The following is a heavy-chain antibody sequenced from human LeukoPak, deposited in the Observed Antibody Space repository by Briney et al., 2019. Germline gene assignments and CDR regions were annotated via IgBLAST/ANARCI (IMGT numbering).Heavy chain of an antibody. D-gene: IGHD6-19*01. J-gene: IGHJ6*02. V-gene: IGHV1-69*01. CDR1: GGTFSSYA. Sequence: SVKVSCKASGGTFSSYAISWVRQAPGQGLEWMGGIIPIFGTANYAQKFQGRVTITADESTSTAYMELSSLRSEDTAVYYCARGSGYSSGWYKVYYYGMDVWGQGTTVIVSS. CDR2: IIPIFGTA. CDR3: ARGSGYSSGWYKVYYYGMDV.